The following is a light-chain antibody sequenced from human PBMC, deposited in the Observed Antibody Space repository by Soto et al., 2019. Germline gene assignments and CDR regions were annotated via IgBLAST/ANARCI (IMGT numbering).Light chain of an antibody. J-gene: IGKJ1*01. CDR2: AAS. CDR1: QTINTY. V-gene: IGKV1-39*01. Sequence: DVPMTQSPSSLSASVGDRVTISCRASQTINTYETWYLQKPGKAPKLLIYAASSFHSGVPSRFSGSGSGTYFALTISSLQPEDFASFYWQQSFSTPRTFGQGTKVEI. CDR3: QQSFSTPRT.